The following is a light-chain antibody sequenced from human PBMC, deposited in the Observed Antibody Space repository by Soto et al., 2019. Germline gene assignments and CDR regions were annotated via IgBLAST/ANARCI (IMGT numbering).Light chain of an antibody. V-gene: IGKV3-15*01. CDR1: DNVHRN. J-gene: IGKJ3*01. CDR3: QHSSNWPPT. Sequence: EMVMTQSPATLSVSPGERVTLSCRASDNVHRNLAWYQQKPGQGPSLLIYYASIRATGVPDRFTGSGSGTEFTLTISSLQSEDFGVYHCQHSSNWPPTFGPGTKVEIK. CDR2: YAS.